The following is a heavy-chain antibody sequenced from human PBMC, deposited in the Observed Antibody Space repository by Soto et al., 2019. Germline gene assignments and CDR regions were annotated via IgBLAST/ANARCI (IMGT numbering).Heavy chain of an antibody. Sequence: QVQLVQSGAEVKKPGSSVKVSCKASGGTFGSYAFSWVRQAPGQGLEWMGGIIPVSGAAHYAQKSQGRVTITADESTSTAYMELSSLRSQDTAVYYCATALGCRSTSCTLDYWGQGTRVIVSS. J-gene: IGHJ4*02. V-gene: IGHV1-69*01. D-gene: IGHD2-2*01. CDR3: ATALGCRSTSCTLDY. CDR2: IIPVSGAA. CDR1: GGTFGSYA.